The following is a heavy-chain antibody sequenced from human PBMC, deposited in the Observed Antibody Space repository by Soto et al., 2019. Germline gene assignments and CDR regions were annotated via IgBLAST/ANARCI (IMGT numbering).Heavy chain of an antibody. D-gene: IGHD5-18*01. CDR3: ARDPRGYSYGYEDQTYYGMDV. CDR1: GGSISSGDYY. V-gene: IGHV4-30-4*01. CDR2: IYYSGST. Sequence: SSETLSLTCTVSGGSISSGDYYWSWIRQPPGKGLEWIGYIYYSGSTYYNPSLKSRVTIPVDTSKNQFSLKLSSVTAADTAVYYCARDPRGYSYGYEDQTYYGMDVWGQGTTVTVSS. J-gene: IGHJ6*02.